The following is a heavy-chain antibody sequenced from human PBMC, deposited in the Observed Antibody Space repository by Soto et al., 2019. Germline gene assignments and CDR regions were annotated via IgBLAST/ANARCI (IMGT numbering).Heavy chain of an antibody. CDR3: ARGAPFGY. J-gene: IGHJ4*02. CDR1: GGSIRSGGYS. D-gene: IGHD3-10*01. Sequence: QLQLQESGSGLVKPSETLSLTCAVSGGSIRSGGYSWTWIRQPPGKGLEWIGYIYHSGSTYYNPSLKRGVTISVDRSKNQFSLKLSSVTAADTAVYYCARGAPFGYWGQGTLVTVSS. V-gene: IGHV4-30-2*01. CDR2: IYHSGST.